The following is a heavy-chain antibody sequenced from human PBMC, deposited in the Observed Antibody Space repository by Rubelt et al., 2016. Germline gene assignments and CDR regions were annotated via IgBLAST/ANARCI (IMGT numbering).Heavy chain of an antibody. Sequence: VQLVESGGALAQPGRSLRLSCRTSGFTFRDHVMSWFRQAPGKGLEWIGSIYYSGGTYYNPSLKSRVTISVDPSKNQVSVKVNSVPAADTAVYYCATAPRSGSYAQFDPWGQGTLVTVSS. CDR2: IYYSGGT. CDR3: ATAPRSGSYAQFDP. J-gene: IGHJ5*02. CDR1: GFTFRDHV. D-gene: IGHD1-26*01. V-gene: IGHV4-38-2*02.